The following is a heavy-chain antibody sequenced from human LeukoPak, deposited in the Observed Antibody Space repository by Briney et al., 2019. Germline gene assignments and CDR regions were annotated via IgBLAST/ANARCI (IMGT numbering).Heavy chain of an antibody. D-gene: IGHD7-27*01. J-gene: IGHJ4*02. V-gene: IGHV3-48*02. Sequence: GGSLRLSCAASGFTFSSCAMSWVRQAPGKGLERVSYIDITSSTIHYADSVKGRFTISRDNAKNSLYLQMNSLRDEDTAVYYCARDHNWGFDFWGQGTLVTVSS. CDR3: ARDHNWGFDF. CDR2: IDITSSTI. CDR1: GFTFSSCA.